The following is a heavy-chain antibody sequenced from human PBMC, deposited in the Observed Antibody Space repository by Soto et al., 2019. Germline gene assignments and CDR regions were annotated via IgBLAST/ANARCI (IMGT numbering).Heavy chain of an antibody. J-gene: IGHJ4*02. CDR3: ARAPEAVYGVAATEIDY. V-gene: IGHV3-74*01. CDR1: GFTFSSYW. CDR2: INSGGSST. Sequence: PGGSLRLSCAASGFTFSSYWMHWVRQAPGKGLVWVSRINSGGSSTSYADSVKGRFTISRDNAKNTLYLQMNSLRAEDTAVYYCARAPEAVYGVAATEIDYWGQGTLVTVSS. D-gene: IGHD2-15*01.